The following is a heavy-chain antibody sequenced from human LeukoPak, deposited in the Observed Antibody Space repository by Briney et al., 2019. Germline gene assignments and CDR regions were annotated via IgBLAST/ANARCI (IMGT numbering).Heavy chain of an antibody. J-gene: IGHJ6*02. CDR3: ARHGIPSFYGMDV. Sequence: PLETLSLTCTVSGGSISSYYWSWIRQPPGKGLEWIGYIYYSGNINYNPSLKSRVTISVDTSKSQFSLKLSSVTAADTAVYYCARHGIPSFYGMDVWGQGTTVTVSS. CDR2: IYYSGNI. CDR1: GGSISSYY. D-gene: IGHD1-1*01. V-gene: IGHV4-59*08.